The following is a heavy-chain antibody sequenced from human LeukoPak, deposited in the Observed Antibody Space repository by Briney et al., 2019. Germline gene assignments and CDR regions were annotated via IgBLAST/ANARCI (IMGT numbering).Heavy chain of an antibody. CDR2: IKQDGSAK. D-gene: IGHD6-13*01. V-gene: IGHV3-7*01. J-gene: IGHJ4*02. CDR3: ARDRAYSSFDY. Sequence: GGSLRLSCVASGYTFSNACMAWVRRAPGKGLEWVANIKQDGSAKNYVDSVKGRFSISRDNAKNSLYLQMNSLRAEDSAVYYCARDRAYSSFDYWGQGTLVTVSS. CDR1: GYTFSNAC.